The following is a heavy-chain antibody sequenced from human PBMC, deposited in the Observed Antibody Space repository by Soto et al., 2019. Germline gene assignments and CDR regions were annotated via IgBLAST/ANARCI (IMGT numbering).Heavy chain of an antibody. J-gene: IGHJ4*02. Sequence: ASVKVSCKASGYTFTSYGISWVRQAPGRGLEWMGWVSAYNGNTNYAQKLQGRVTMTTDTSTSTAYMELRSLRSDDTAVYYCARDWQLLLLGYFDYWGQGTLVTVSS. CDR1: GYTFTSYG. CDR2: VSAYNGNT. D-gene: IGHD2-15*01. CDR3: ARDWQLLLLGYFDY. V-gene: IGHV1-18*04.